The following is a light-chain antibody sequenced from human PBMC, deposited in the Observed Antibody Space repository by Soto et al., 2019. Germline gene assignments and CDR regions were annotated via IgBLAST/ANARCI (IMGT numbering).Light chain of an antibody. CDR3: SSSASGGSLCV. V-gene: IGLV2-14*01. J-gene: IGLJ1*01. CDR2: EVD. Sequence: QSVLTQPASVSGSPGQSITISCTGTSSDVGRYTFVSWFQQHPDKAPKLIIYEVDNRPSGVSNRFSGSKSGNTASLTISGLQADDEADYYCSSSASGGSLCVFGSGTKVTVL. CDR1: SSDVGRYTF.